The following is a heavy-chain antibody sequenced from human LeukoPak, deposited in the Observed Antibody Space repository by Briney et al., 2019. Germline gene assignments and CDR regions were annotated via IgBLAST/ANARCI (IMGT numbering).Heavy chain of an antibody. CDR3: ARSWYGVYYFDY. J-gene: IGHJ4*02. CDR1: GGSISSYY. CDR2: IYYSGST. D-gene: IGHD6-13*01. Sequence: SETLSLTCTVSGGSISSYYWSWIRQPPGKGLEWIGYIYYSGSTYYNPSLKSRVTISVDTSKNQFSLKLSSVTAADTAVYYCARSWYGVYYFDYWGQGTLVTVSS. V-gene: IGHV4-59*08.